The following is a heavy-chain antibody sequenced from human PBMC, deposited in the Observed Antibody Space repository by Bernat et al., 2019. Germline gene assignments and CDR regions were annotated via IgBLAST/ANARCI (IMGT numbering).Heavy chain of an antibody. Sequence: EVQLVESGGGLVQPGGSLRLSCAASGFTFSSYWMSWVRQAPGKGLEWVANIKQDGSEKYYVDSVKGRFTISIDNAKNSLYLQMNSLRAEDTAVYYCARARPYSSGWDDFDYRGQGTLVTVSS. CDR3: ARARPYSSGWDDFDY. D-gene: IGHD6-19*01. CDR2: IKQDGSEK. CDR1: GFTFSSYW. J-gene: IGHJ4*02. V-gene: IGHV3-7*03.